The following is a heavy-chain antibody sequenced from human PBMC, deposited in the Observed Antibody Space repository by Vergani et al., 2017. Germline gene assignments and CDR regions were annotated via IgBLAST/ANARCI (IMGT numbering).Heavy chain of an antibody. V-gene: IGHV3-74*02. CDR1: GFTFSSYW. CDR3: ARVVAGDFWSGYYVYFDY. CDR2: INSDGSST. J-gene: IGHJ4*02. Sequence: VQLVESGGGVVQPGRSLRLSCAASGFTFSSYWMHWVRQAPGKGLVWVSRINSDGSSTSYADSVKGRFTISRDNAKNTLYLQMNSLRAEDTAVYYCARVVAGDFWSGYYVYFDYWGQGTLVTVSS. D-gene: IGHD3-3*01.